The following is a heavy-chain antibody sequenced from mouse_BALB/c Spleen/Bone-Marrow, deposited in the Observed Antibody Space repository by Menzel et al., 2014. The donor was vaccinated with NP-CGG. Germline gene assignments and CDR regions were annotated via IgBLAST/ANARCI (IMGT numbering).Heavy chain of an antibody. Sequence: DVKLQESGPSLVKPSQTLSLTCSVTGDSITGSYWNWIRKFPGNKLEYMGYISYSGNAYYNPSLKSRISLTRDTSKNQYYLQLNSVTTEDTATYFCARGNGYHFDYWGQGTTLTVSS. CDR2: ISYSGNA. D-gene: IGHD1-2*01. V-gene: IGHV3-8*02. CDR3: ARGNGYHFDY. CDR1: GDSITGSY. J-gene: IGHJ2*01.